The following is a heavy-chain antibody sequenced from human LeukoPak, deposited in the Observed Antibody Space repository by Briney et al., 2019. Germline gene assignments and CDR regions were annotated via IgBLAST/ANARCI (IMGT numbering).Heavy chain of an antibody. CDR3: ARLGGGGSYSGWFDP. V-gene: IGHV4-4*09. D-gene: IGHD1-26*01. J-gene: IGHJ5*02. Sequence: SETLSLTCSVSGDSISSYYWSWIRQPPGKGLEWIGYIYSRGSTNYNPSLKSRLTISIDTSKNQFPLKLSSVTAADTAVYYCARLGGGGSYSGWFDPWGQGTLVTVSS. CDR2: IYSRGST. CDR1: GDSISSYY.